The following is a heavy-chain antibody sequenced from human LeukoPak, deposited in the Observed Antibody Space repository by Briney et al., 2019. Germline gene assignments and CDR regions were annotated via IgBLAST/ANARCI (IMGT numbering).Heavy chain of an antibody. Sequence: VASVKVSCKVSEYTLTELSMHWVRQAPGKGLEWMGGFDPEDGETIYAQKFQGRVTMTEDTSTDTAYMELSSLRSEDTAVYYCATDRPSYGYFDYWGQGTLVTVSS. CDR3: ATDRPSYGYFDY. J-gene: IGHJ4*02. D-gene: IGHD1-26*01. CDR2: FDPEDGET. V-gene: IGHV1-24*01. CDR1: EYTLTELS.